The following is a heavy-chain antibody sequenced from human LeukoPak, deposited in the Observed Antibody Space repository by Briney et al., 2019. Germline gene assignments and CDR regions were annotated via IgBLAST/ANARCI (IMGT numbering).Heavy chain of an antibody. J-gene: IGHJ4*02. CDR1: GFTFSSYW. CDR2: IKQDGSEK. V-gene: IGHV3-7*01. CDR3: AREADFWSGYSTRVFDY. D-gene: IGHD3-3*01. Sequence: GGSLRLSCAASGFTFSSYWMNWVRQAPGKGLEWVANIKQDGSEKYYVDPVKGRFTISRDNAKNSLYLQMNSLRAEDTAVYYCAREADFWSGYSTRVFDYWGQGTLVTVSS.